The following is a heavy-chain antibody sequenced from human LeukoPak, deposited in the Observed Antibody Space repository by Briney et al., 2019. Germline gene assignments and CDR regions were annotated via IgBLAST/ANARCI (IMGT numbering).Heavy chain of an antibody. D-gene: IGHD5-18*01. CDR1: GFSFSNYW. V-gene: IGHV3-7*03. Sequence: GGSLRLSCAASGFSFSNYWMNWVRQAPGKGLEWVANIEKDGGEKNYVDSVRGRFTISRDNARNSLYLQMNSLRAEDTAVYYCARDGRIQLWLSWFDPWGQGTLVTVSS. CDR2: IEKDGGEK. CDR3: ARDGRIQLWLSWFDP. J-gene: IGHJ5*02.